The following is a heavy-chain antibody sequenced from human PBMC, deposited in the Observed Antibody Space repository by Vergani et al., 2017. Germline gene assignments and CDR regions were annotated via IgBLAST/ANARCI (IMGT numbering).Heavy chain of an antibody. CDR3: AKDNDIAAAGITYYFDY. Sequence: VQLVESGGGVVQPGGSLRLSCAASGFTFSSYAMSWVRQAPGKGLEWVSAISGSGGSTYYADSVKGRFTISRDNSKNTLYLQMNSLRAEDTAVYYCAKDNDIAAAGITYYFDYWGQGTLVTVSS. V-gene: IGHV3-23*04. CDR2: ISGSGGST. CDR1: GFTFSSYA. J-gene: IGHJ4*02. D-gene: IGHD6-13*01.